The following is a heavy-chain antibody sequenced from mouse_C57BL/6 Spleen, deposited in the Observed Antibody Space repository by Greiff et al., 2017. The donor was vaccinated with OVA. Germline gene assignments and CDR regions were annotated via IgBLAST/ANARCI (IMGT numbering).Heavy chain of an antibody. CDR2: IDPENGDT. CDR1: GFNIKDDY. CDR3: TTTGNDVIAY. J-gene: IGHJ3*01. V-gene: IGHV14-4*01. D-gene: IGHD2-2*01. Sequence: VQLQQSGAELVRPGASVKLSCTASGFNIKDDYMHWVQQSPEQGLEWIGWIDPENGDTEYASKFQGKATITADKSSNTAYLQLSSLTSEDTAVYYCTTTGNDVIAYWGQGTLVTVSA.